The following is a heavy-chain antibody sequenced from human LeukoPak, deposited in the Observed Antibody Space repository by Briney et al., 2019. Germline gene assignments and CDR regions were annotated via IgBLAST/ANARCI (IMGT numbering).Heavy chain of an antibody. Sequence: GGSLRLSCAASGFTFSSYAMSWVRQAPGKGLEWVSAISGSGGSTYYADSVKGRFTISRDNSKNTLYLQMNSLRAEDTAVYYCAKGGAYYYDSSAYYRDWGQGTLATVSS. CDR3: AKGGAYYYDSSAYYRD. CDR1: GFTFSSYA. J-gene: IGHJ4*02. CDR2: ISGSGGST. D-gene: IGHD3-22*01. V-gene: IGHV3-23*01.